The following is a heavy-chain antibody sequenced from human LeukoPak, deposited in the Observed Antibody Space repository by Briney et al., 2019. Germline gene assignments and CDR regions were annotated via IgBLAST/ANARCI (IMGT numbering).Heavy chain of an antibody. V-gene: IGHV3-30*03. D-gene: IGHD1-26*01. CDR1: GFTFSSYG. CDR2: ISYDGSNK. J-gene: IGHJ5*02. CDR3: ARGVPPKWGIVGATRGWFDP. Sequence: PGGSLRLSCAASGFTFSSYGMHWVRQAPGKGLEWVAVISYDGSNKYYADSVKGRFTISRDNSKNTLYLQMNSLRAEDTAVYYCARGVPPKWGIVGATRGWFDPWGQGTLVTVSS.